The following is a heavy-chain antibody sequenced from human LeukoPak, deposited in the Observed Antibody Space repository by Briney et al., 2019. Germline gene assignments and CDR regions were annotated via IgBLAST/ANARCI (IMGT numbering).Heavy chain of an antibody. D-gene: IGHD3-10*01. CDR2: ISGSGGST. Sequence: PGGSLRLSCAASGFTFSSYAMSWVRQAPGKGLEWVSAISGSGGSTYYADSVKGRFTISRDNSKNTLYLQMNSLRAEDTAVYYCAKGSRITMVRGVEFDYWGQGTLVTVSS. CDR1: GFTFSSYA. J-gene: IGHJ4*02. V-gene: IGHV3-23*01. CDR3: AKGSRITMVRGVEFDY.